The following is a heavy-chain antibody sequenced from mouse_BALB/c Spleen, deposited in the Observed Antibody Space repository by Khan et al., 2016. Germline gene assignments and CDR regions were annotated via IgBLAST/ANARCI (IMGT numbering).Heavy chain of an antibody. Sequence: VQLQQSGAELVKPGASVKLSCTASGFNIKDTYMHWVKQRPEQGLEWLGRIDPANGNTKYDPKFQGKATITADTSSNTAYLQLSSLTSEDTAVYYCARSYYANYEDGYTMDYWGQGTSVTVSS. CDR1: GFNIKDTY. D-gene: IGHD2-1*01. CDR2: IDPANGNT. V-gene: IGHV14-3*02. CDR3: ARSYYANYEDGYTMDY. J-gene: IGHJ4*01.